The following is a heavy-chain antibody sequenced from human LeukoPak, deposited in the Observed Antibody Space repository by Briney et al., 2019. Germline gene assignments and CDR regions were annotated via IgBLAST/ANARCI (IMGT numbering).Heavy chain of an antibody. Sequence: PSETLSLTCTVSGGSISSYYWSWIRQPAGKGLEWIGRIYTSGSTNYNPSLKSRVTMSVDTSKNQFSLKLSSVTAADTAVYYSARDHSGGSGSYGIFDYWGQGTLVTVSS. CDR2: IYTSGST. D-gene: IGHD3-10*01. CDR1: GGSISSYY. V-gene: IGHV4-4*07. CDR3: ARDHSGGSGSYGIFDY. J-gene: IGHJ4*02.